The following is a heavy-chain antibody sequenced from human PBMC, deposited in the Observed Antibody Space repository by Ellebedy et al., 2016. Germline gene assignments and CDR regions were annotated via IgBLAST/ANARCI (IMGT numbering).Heavy chain of an antibody. CDR2: IKRDGSDK. Sequence: GGSLRLSCAASGFTFSTYWMTWVRQAPGKGLEWVANIKRDGSDKYYVDSVKGRFTIPRDNAKNSLYLQMNSLRAEDTAVYYCARNYYGSRLGGMDVWGQGTTVTVSS. V-gene: IGHV3-7*03. J-gene: IGHJ6*02. CDR1: GFTFSTYW. CDR3: ARNYYGSRLGGMDV. D-gene: IGHD3-10*01.